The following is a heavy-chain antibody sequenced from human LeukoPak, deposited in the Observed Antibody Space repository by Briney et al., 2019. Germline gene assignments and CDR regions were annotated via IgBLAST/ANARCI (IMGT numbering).Heavy chain of an antibody. V-gene: IGHV1-18*01. CDR1: GYTFTNYG. D-gene: IGHD2-2*01. Sequence: ASVKVSCKASGYTFTNYGISWVRQAPGQGLEWMGWISAYSGNTNYAQKLQGRVTMTTDTSTSTAYMELVSLRSGDTAVYYCAREEYQLLRTSSYFDYWGQGTLVTVSS. CDR3: AREEYQLLRTSSYFDY. J-gene: IGHJ4*02. CDR2: ISAYSGNT.